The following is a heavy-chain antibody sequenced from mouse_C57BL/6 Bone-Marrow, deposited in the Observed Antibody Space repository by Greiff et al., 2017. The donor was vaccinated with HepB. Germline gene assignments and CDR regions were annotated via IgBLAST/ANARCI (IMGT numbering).Heavy chain of an antibody. CDR1: GYTFTSYW. J-gene: IGHJ1*03. CDR3: ARSPYGEYYDD. V-gene: IGHV1-69*01. CDR2: IDPSDSYT. D-gene: IGHD2-13*01. Sequence: QVQLQQPGAELVMPGASVKLSCKASGYTFTSYWMHWVKQRPGQGLEWIGEIDPSDSYTNYNQKFKGKSTLTVDKSSSTAYMQLSSLTSEDSAVYYCARSPYGEYYDDWGTGTTVTVSS.